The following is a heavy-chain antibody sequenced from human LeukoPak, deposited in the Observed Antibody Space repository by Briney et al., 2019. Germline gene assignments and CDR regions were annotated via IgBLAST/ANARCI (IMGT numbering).Heavy chain of an antibody. CDR2: IKQDGSEK. Sequence: GGSLRLSCAASGFTFSSYWMSWVRQAPGKGLEWVANIKQDGSEKYYVDSVKGRFTISRDNAKNSLYLQMNSLRAEDTAVYYCARESFSSSWYDLSGAFDIWGQGTMVTVSS. J-gene: IGHJ3*02. D-gene: IGHD6-13*01. V-gene: IGHV3-7*01. CDR1: GFTFSSYW. CDR3: ARESFSSSWYDLSGAFDI.